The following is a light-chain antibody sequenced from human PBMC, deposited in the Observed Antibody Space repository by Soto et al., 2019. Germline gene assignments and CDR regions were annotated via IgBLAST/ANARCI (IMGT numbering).Light chain of an antibody. V-gene: IGKV1-39*01. CDR2: AAS. J-gene: IGKJ2*01. Sequence: DIQMTQSPSSLSASVGDRVTITCRASQSISSYLNWYQQKPGKAPKLLIYAASILQTGVPSTFSGSGSGTHFTLTISSLQPEDFATYYCQQSYSNPATFGQGTKLEIK. CDR1: QSISSY. CDR3: QQSYSNPAT.